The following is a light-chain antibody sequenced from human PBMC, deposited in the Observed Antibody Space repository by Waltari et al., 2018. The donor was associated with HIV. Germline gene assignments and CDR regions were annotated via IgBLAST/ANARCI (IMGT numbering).Light chain of an antibody. CDR2: GAS. CDR3: QQYNNWPLT. V-gene: IGKV3-15*01. J-gene: IGKJ4*01. CDR1: QSVSSN. Sequence: EIVMTQSAATLSVSPGESATLSCRASQSVSSNLAWYQQKPGQAPRLLIYGASTRATDIPARFSGSGSGTEFTLTISSLQSEDFAVYYCQQYNNWPLTFGGGTKVEIK.